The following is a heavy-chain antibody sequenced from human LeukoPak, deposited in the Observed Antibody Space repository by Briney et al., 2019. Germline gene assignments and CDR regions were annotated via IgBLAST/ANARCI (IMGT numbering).Heavy chain of an antibody. CDR3: ARQAGSGRSSWFDP. Sequence: SETLSLTCTVSGGPISSSSYYWGWIRQPPGKGLEWIGSIYYSGSTYYNPSLKSRVTISVDTSKNQFSLKLSSVTAADTAVYYCARQAGSGRSSWFDPWGQGTLVTVSS. V-gene: IGHV4-39*01. D-gene: IGHD6-19*01. CDR2: IYYSGST. J-gene: IGHJ5*02. CDR1: GGPISSSSYY.